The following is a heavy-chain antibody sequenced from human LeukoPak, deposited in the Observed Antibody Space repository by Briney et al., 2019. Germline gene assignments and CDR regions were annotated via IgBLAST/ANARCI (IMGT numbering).Heavy chain of an antibody. D-gene: IGHD4-23*01. CDR1: GFTFSSYA. V-gene: IGHV3-23*01. Sequence: GGSLRLSCAASGFTFSSYAMSWVRQAPGKGLEWVSAISGSGISTYYADSVKGRFTISRDNSKNMLYLQMNSLRAEDTAVYYCAKDQVGNSYFDYWGQGTLVTVSS. CDR3: AKDQVGNSYFDY. J-gene: IGHJ4*02. CDR2: ISGSGIST.